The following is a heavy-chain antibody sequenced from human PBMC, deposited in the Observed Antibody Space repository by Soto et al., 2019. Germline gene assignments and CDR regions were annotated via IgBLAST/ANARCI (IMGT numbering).Heavy chain of an antibody. CDR2: TFHSGST. J-gene: IGHJ4*02. D-gene: IGHD3-22*01. CDR3: ARTYHYDSGGYLYYFDY. CDR1: GGSISSNDW. V-gene: IGHV4-4*02. Sequence: QVQLQESGPGLVKPSGTLSLTCAVSGGSISSNDWWTWVRQPPGKGLEWIAETFHSGSTNYNPSLKSRVTISVXXSXHXXSLKLRSGTAADTAVYYCARTYHYDSGGYLYYFDYWGQGTLVTVSS.